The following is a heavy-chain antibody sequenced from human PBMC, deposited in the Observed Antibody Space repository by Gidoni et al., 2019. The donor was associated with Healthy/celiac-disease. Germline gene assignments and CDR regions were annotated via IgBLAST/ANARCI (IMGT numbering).Heavy chain of an antibody. J-gene: IGHJ4*02. CDR1: CFPSGGSI. V-gene: IGHV3-21*01. CDR3: ARDQAPSIAARPSTTVDY. CDR2: ISSSSSYI. Sequence: EVQLVASGGGLVKPGGSLELACAASCFPSGGSIMNWSRQAPGKGLEWVSSISSSSSYIYYADSVKGRFTISRDNAKNSLYLQMNSLRAEDTAVYYCARDQAPSIAARPSTTVDYWGQGTLVTVSS. D-gene: IGHD6-6*01.